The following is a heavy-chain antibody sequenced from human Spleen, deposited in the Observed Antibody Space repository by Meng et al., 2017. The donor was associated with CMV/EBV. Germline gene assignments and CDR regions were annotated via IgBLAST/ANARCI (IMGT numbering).Heavy chain of an antibody. CDR1: GFTFDDYA. Sequence: GESLKISCAASGFTFDDYAMHWVRQAPGKGLEWVSVIYSGGSTYYADSVKGRFTISRDNSKNTLYLQMNSLRAEDTAVYYCARFESVDIVATMTYYYYYGMDVGGQGTTVTVSS. CDR2: IYSGGST. J-gene: IGHJ6*02. D-gene: IGHD5-12*01. CDR3: ARFESVDIVATMTYYYYYGMDV. V-gene: IGHV3-66*02.